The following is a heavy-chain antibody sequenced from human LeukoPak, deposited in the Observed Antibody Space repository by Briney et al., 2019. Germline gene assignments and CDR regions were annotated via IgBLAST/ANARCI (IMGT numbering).Heavy chain of an antibody. CDR1: GFSFDSYA. CDR2: ISWNGGTT. D-gene: IGHD6-19*01. Sequence: PGGSLRLSCAASGFSFDSYAMSWVRQPPGKGLEWVSGISWNGGTTDYADSVKGRFSISRDSAKNSLYLHMNSLRAEDTAFYYCARDGMGHSSGSMGYWGQGTLVTVSS. CDR3: ARDGMGHSSGSMGY. V-gene: IGHV3-20*04. J-gene: IGHJ4*02.